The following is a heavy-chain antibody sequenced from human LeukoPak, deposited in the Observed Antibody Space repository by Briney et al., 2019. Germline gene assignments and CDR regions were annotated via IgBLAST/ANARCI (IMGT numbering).Heavy chain of an antibody. CDR2: IYHSGST. V-gene: IGHV4-38-2*01. Sequence: SGTLSLTCAVSGYSISSGYYWGWIRQPPGKGLEWIGSIYHSGSTYYNPSLKSRVTISVDTSKNQFSLKLSSVTAADTAVYCCARKSWFGELLFDYWGQGTLVTVSS. CDR3: ARKSWFGELLFDY. D-gene: IGHD3-10*01. CDR1: GYSISSGYY. J-gene: IGHJ4*02.